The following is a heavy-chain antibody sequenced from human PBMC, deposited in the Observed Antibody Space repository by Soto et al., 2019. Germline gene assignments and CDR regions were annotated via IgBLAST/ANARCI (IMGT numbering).Heavy chain of an antibody. CDR3: AKDSPYSASYKEDGFDI. CDR1: GFTFSSYA. D-gene: IGHD1-26*01. J-gene: IGHJ3*02. V-gene: IGHV3-23*01. Sequence: LRLSCEVSGFTFSSYAMSWVRQAPGRGLEWVSSISGSGGSTYHADSVNGRFTISRDNSKNTVFLQMNSLRAEDTAVYYCAKDSPYSASYKEDGFDIWGQGSLVTVSS. CDR2: ISGSGGST.